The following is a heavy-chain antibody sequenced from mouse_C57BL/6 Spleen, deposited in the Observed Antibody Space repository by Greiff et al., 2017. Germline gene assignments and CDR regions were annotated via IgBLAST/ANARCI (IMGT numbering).Heavy chain of an antibody. V-gene: IGHV5-6*01. J-gene: IGHJ2*01. CDR3: ARQGLPPYYFDY. CDR2: ISSGGSYT. D-gene: IGHD5-5*01. CDR1: GFTFSSYG. Sequence: EVQRVESGGDLVKPGGSLKLSCAASGFTFSSYGMSWVRQTPDKRLEWVATISSGGSYTYYPDSVKGRFTISRDNAKNTLYLQMSSLKSEDTAMYYCARQGLPPYYFDYWGQGTTLTVSS.